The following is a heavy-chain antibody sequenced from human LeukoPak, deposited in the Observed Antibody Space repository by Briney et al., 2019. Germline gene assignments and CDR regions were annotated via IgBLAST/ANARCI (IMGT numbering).Heavy chain of an antibody. CDR1: GFTFDDYA. CDR3: ARDGVEFYNWFDP. Sequence: GGSLRLACAASGFTFDDYAMSWVRQVPGKGLVWVSRINSDGSSTTYADSVKGRFTISRDNAKNTLYLQMNSLRAEDTAVYYCARDGVEFYNWFDPWGQGTLVTVSS. CDR2: INSDGSST. D-gene: IGHD2-21*01. J-gene: IGHJ5*02. V-gene: IGHV3-74*01.